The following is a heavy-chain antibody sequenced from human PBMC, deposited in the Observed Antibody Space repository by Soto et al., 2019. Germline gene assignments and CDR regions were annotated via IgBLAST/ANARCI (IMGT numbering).Heavy chain of an antibody. CDR1: GFSFSSCS. J-gene: IGHJ4*02. V-gene: IGHV3-48*02. CDR2: ISGGGDTK. CDR3: AKYCSSAICSDY. D-gene: IGHD2-8*01. Sequence: GGSLRLSCASSGFSFSSCSMNWVCQAPGKGLEWVSFISGGGDTKYYADSVKGRFTISRDNAKNSLYLQMSSLRDEDTAVYYFAKYCSSAICSDYCDQAPLGTVSS.